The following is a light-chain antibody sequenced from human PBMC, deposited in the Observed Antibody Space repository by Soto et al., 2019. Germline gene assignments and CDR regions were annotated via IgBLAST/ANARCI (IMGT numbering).Light chain of an antibody. CDR2: AAS. V-gene: IGKV3-20*01. Sequence: ESVLTQSPGTLSLSPGERATLSCRASQSVSSSYLAWYQQKPGQAPRLLIYAASSRASGIPDRFSGSGSGTDFTLTISSLEPEDFAVYYCQQYGSSPPITFGQGTRLEIK. J-gene: IGKJ5*01. CDR1: QSVSSSY. CDR3: QQYGSSPPIT.